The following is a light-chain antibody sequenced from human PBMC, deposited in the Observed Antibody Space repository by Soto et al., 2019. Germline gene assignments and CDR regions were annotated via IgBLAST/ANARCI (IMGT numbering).Light chain of an antibody. Sequence: DIWLTQSPATLSLSPGERATLSCGASQSFAINYLAWYKQKPGHAPRLLIYGASSRATGIPDRLSGSASGTEFTLTISRMAPEDFAVYYCHQYVTSWTFGQGTKVDIK. CDR1: QSFAINY. J-gene: IGKJ1*01. V-gene: IGKV3-20*01. CDR3: HQYVTSWT. CDR2: GAS.